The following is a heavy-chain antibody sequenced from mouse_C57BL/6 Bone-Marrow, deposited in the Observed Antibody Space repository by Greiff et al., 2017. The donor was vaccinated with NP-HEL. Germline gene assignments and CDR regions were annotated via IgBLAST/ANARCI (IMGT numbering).Heavy chain of an antibody. J-gene: IGHJ1*03. V-gene: IGHV5-16*01. CDR1: GFTFSDYY. D-gene: IGHD2-1*01. CDR2: INYDGSST. CDR3: ARGEGYGNRYWYFDV. Sequence: EVKLVESEGGLVQPGSSMKLSCTASGFTFSDYYMAWVRQVPEKGLEWVANINYDGSSTYYLDSLKSRFIISRDNAKNILYLQMSSLKSEDTATYYCARGEGYGNRYWYFDVWGTGTTVTVSS.